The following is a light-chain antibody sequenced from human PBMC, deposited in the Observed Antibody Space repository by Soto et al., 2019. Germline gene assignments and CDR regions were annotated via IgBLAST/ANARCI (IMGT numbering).Light chain of an antibody. Sequence: DVVMTQTPLSLSVAPGQPASISCKSSQSLLHITGETFLFWYLQKPGQSPQLLIYEASTRDSGVPARFSGSGSGTDLTLAISRLQTDDVGIYYCLQSTQLPPTFGQGTKLDIK. J-gene: IGKJ5*01. CDR2: EAS. V-gene: IGKV2D-29*02. CDR3: LQSTQLPPT. CDR1: QSLLHITGETF.